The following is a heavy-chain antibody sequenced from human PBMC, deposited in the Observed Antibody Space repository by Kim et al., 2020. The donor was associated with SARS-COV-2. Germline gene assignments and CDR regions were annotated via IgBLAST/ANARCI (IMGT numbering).Heavy chain of an antibody. J-gene: IGHJ5*02. CDR3: ARCMTTVNILFDP. CDR1: GGSISSGDYY. CDR2: IYYSGST. D-gene: IGHD4-17*01. Sequence: SETLSLTCTVSGGSISSGDYYWSWIRQHPGMGLEWIGYIYYSGSTYYNPSLKSRVTISVDTSKNHFSLKLSSVTAADTAVYYCARCMTTVNILFDPSGQG. V-gene: IGHV4-31*03.